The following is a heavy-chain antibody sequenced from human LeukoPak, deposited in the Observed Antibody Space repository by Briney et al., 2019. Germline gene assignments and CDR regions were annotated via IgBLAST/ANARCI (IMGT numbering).Heavy chain of an antibody. CDR1: GGSISSGGYY. Sequence: SQTQSLTCTVSGGSISSGGYYWSWIRQPPGKGLEWIGYIYHSGSTYYNPSLKSRVTISVDRSKNQFSLKLSSVTAADTAVYYCARDHPVTGTTGDYWGQGTLVTVSS. D-gene: IGHD1-7*01. J-gene: IGHJ4*02. CDR2: IYHSGST. V-gene: IGHV4-30-2*01. CDR3: ARDHPVTGTTGDY.